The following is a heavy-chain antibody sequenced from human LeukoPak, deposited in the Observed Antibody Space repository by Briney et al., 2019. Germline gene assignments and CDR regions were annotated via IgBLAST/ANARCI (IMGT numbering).Heavy chain of an antibody. CDR1: GGTFSSYA. D-gene: IGHD5-24*01. J-gene: IGHJ5*02. V-gene: IGHV1-69*01. CDR3: ARGDLEMATIGYNWFDP. CDR2: IIPIFGTA. Sequence: SVKVSCKASGGTFSSYAISWVRQAPGQGLEWMGGIIPIFGTANYAQKFRGRVTITADESTSTAYMELSSLRSEDTVVYYCARGDLEMATIGYNWFDPWGQGTLVTVSS.